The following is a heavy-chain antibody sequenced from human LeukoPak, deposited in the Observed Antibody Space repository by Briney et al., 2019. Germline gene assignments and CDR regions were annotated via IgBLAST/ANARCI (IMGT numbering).Heavy chain of an antibody. Sequence: PSETLSLTCAVYGGAFSGYYLSWIRQPPGKGLEWIGEINHSGSTNYNPSLKSRVTISVDTSKNQFSLKLSSVTAADTAVYYCARAGWLRTKGYFDYWGQGTLVTVSS. J-gene: IGHJ4*02. D-gene: IGHD5-12*01. CDR2: INHSGST. CDR3: ARAGWLRTKGYFDY. CDR1: GGAFSGYY. V-gene: IGHV4-34*01.